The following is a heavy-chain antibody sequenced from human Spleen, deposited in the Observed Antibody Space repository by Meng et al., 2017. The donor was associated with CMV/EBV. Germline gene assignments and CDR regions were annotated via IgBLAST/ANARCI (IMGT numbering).Heavy chain of an antibody. J-gene: IGHJ5*01. D-gene: IGHD2-21*01. CDR3: ARDLAYCGGDCYPNWFDP. CDR2: ISSSSSSI. Sequence: GGSLRLSCAASGFTFTTYSMSWVRQPPGKGLEWVSSISSSSSSIYYADSVKGRFTISRDNAKSSLYLQMNSLRAEDTAVYYCARDLAYCGGDCYPNWFDPGAREPWSPSPQ. CDR1: GFTFTTYS. V-gene: IGHV3-21*01.